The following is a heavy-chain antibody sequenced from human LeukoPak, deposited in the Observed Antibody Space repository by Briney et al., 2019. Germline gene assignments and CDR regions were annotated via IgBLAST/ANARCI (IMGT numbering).Heavy chain of an antibody. CDR1: GFTFSNAW. CDR2: IKSKTDGGTT. D-gene: IGHD1-26*01. V-gene: IGHV3-15*01. Sequence: RSGGSLRLSCAASGFTFSNAWMSWVRQAPGKGLEWVGRIKSKTDGGTTDYAAPVKGRFTISRDDSKNTLYLQMNSLKTEDTAVYYCTIRMGYSGSYGRDWGQGTLVTVSS. J-gene: IGHJ1*01. CDR3: TIRMGYSGSYGRD.